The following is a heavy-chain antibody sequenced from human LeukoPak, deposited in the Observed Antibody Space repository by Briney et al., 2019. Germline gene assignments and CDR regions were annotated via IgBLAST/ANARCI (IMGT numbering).Heavy chain of an antibody. Sequence: HAGGSLRLSCTASGFTFGDHAMSWFRQAPGKGPEWVGFISRKAHGGTTEYAASVKGRFTISRDDSKSIAHLQMNSLKTEDTAVYYCTRDKGYSGSGSYRPTGFYGMDVWGQGTTVIVSS. V-gene: IGHV3-49*03. CDR3: TRDKGYSGSGSYRPTGFYGMDV. CDR1: GFTFGDHA. J-gene: IGHJ6*02. CDR2: ISRKAHGGTT. D-gene: IGHD3-10*01.